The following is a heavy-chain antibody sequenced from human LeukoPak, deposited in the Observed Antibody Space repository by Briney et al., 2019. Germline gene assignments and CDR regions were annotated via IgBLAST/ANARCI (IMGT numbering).Heavy chain of an antibody. Sequence: ASVKGPSKVSGYTFTSYDINWVRQATGQGLEWMGWMNPNSGNTGYAQKFQGRVTMTSNTSISTAYMELSSLRSEDTAVYYCARGIMGSSRFSGGTKKKLFDPWGQGSLVSVPS. D-gene: IGHD6-19*01. V-gene: IGHV1-8*01. CDR3: ARGIMGSSRFSGGTKKKLFDP. CDR1: GYTFTSYD. CDR2: MNPNSGNT. J-gene: IGHJ5*02.